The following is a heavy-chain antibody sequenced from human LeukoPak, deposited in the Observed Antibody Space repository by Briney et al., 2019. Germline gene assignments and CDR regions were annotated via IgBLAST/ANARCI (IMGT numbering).Heavy chain of an antibody. J-gene: IGHJ3*02. CDR2: ISGSGGST. CDR1: GFTFSSYA. CDR3: ANRAHSGSYYAAFDI. D-gene: IGHD1-26*01. V-gene: IGHV3-23*01. Sequence: GGSLRLSCAASGFTFSSYAMSWVRQAPGKGLEWVSAISGSGGSTYYADSVRGRFTISRDNSENTLYLQMKSLRAEDTAVYYCANRAHSGSYYAAFDIWGQGTTVTVSS.